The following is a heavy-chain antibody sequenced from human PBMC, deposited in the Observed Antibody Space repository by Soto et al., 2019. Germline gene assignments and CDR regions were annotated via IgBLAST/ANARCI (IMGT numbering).Heavy chain of an antibody. D-gene: IGHD3-9*01. CDR2: ISYDGSNK. V-gene: IGHV3-30-3*01. CDR3: ARDLVYYDILTGYYYYYGMDV. Sequence: GGSLRLSCAASGFTFSSYAMHWVRQAPGKGLEWVAVISYDGSNKYYADSVKGRFTISRDNSKNTLYLQMNSLRAEDTAVYYCARDLVYYDILTGYYYYYGMDVWGQGTTVTVSS. CDR1: GFTFSSYA. J-gene: IGHJ6*02.